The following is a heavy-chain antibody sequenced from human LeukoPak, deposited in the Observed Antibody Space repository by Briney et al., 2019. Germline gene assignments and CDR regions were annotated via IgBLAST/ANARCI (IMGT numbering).Heavy chain of an antibody. CDR1: GFTFSSYG. D-gene: IGHD6-13*01. V-gene: IGHV3-30*02. CDR3: ARAVSSSWIGLADY. J-gene: IGHJ4*02. Sequence: GGSLRLSCAASGFTFSSYGMHWVRQAPGKGLGWVAFIRYDGSNKYYADSVKGRFTISRDNSKNTLYLQMNSLRAEDTAVHYCARAVSSSWIGLADYWGQGTLVTVSS. CDR2: IRYDGSNK.